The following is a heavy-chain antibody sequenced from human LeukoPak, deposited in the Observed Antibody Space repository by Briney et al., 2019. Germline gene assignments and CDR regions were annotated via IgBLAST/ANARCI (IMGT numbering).Heavy chain of an antibody. J-gene: IGHJ4*02. D-gene: IGHD5-24*01. CDR2: IYYSGST. CDR1: GGSISSSSYY. Sequence: PSETLSLTCTVSGGSISSSSYYWGWIRQPPGKGLEWIGSIYYSGSTYYHPSLKSRVTISVDTSKNQFSLKLSSVTAADTAVYYCARHLRWLQPFDYWGQGTLVTVSS. CDR3: ARHLRWLQPFDY. V-gene: IGHV4-39*01.